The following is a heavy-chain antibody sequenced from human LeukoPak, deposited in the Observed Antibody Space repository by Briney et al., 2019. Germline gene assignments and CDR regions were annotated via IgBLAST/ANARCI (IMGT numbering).Heavy chain of an antibody. D-gene: IGHD2-21*02. J-gene: IGHJ4*02. CDR1: GFTFSSYA. CDR3: AKDSEKTYCGGDCYYGF. CDR2: ISGSGGST. Sequence: GGSLRLSCAASGFTFSSYAMSWVRQAPGKGLEWVSAISGSGGSTYYADSVKGRFTISRDNSENTLYVRMNSLRAEDTAVYYCAKDSEKTYCGGDCYYGFWGQGTLVTVSS. V-gene: IGHV3-23*01.